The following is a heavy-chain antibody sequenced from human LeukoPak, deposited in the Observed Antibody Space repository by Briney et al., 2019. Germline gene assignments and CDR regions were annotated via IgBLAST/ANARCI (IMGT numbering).Heavy chain of an antibody. V-gene: IGHV3-33*01. CDR2: IWYDGSNK. CDR1: GFSFSSFG. CDR3: ARDRGGVAAVGTLGYGDC. D-gene: IGHD6-13*01. J-gene: IGHJ4*02. Sequence: PGGSLRLSCAASGFSFSSFGMHWVRQAPGKGLEWVAVIWYDGSNKYYGDSVKGRFTISRDNSKNTLYLQMNSLRAEDTAVYYCARDRGGVAAVGTLGYGDCWGQGTLVTVSS.